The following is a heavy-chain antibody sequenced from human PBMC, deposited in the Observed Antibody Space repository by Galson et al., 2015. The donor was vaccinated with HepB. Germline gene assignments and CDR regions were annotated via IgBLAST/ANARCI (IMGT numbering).Heavy chain of an antibody. J-gene: IGHJ4*02. D-gene: IGHD3-9*01. V-gene: IGHV3-23*01. CDR2: ISSNSGST. CDR3: AKATNVLRYLPG. CDR1: GFILSSYA. Sequence: SLRLSCAASGFILSSYAMMWVRQAPGQGLECVSGISSNSGSTYYADSVKGRFTISRDNSKNTLYLQMNSLRAEDTAVFYCAKATNVLRYLPGWGQGTLVTVSS.